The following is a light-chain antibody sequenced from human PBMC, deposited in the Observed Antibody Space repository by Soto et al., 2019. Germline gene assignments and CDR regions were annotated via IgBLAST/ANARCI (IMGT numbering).Light chain of an antibody. CDR2: KAS. CDR3: QHYNSYSEA. V-gene: IGKV1-5*03. J-gene: IGKJ1*01. Sequence: DIQMTQSPSTLSGSVGDRVTITCRASQTISSWLAWYQQKPGKAPKLLIYKASTLKSGVPSRFSGSGSGTEFTFTISSLQPDDFATYYCQHYNSYSEAFGQGTKV. CDR1: QTISSW.